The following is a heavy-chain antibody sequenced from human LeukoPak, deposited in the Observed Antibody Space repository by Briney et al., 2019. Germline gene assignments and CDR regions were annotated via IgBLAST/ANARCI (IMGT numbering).Heavy chain of an antibody. D-gene: IGHD3-16*01. V-gene: IGHV3-30*18. CDR3: AKDPGGAPTYWGYFDY. Sequence: PGGSLRLSCAASGFTFSSYSMNWVRQAPGKGLEWVAVISYDGSNKYYADSVKGRFTISRDNSKNTLYLQMNSLRAEDTAVYYCAKDPGGAPTYWGYFDYWGQGTLVTVSS. CDR1: GFTFSSYS. CDR2: ISYDGSNK. J-gene: IGHJ4*02.